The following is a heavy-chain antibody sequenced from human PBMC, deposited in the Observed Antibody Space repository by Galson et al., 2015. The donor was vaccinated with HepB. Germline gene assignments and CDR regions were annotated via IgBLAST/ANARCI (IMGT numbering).Heavy chain of an antibody. V-gene: IGHV3-48*01. CDR3: ARVVVAAKSFYYYYMDV. CDR1: GFTFSSYS. D-gene: IGHD2-15*01. Sequence: SLRLSCAASGFTFSSYSMNWVRQAPGKGLEWVSYVSSSSSTIYYADSVKGRFTISRDNAKNSLYLQMNSLRAEDTAVYYCARVVVAAKSFYYYYMDVWGKGTTVTVPS. J-gene: IGHJ6*03. CDR2: VSSSSSTI.